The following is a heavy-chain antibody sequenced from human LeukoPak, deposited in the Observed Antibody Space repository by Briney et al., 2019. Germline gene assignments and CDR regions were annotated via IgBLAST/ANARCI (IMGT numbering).Heavy chain of an antibody. CDR1: GGTFSSYA. D-gene: IGHD3-10*01. CDR2: IIPIFGTA. V-gene: IGHV1-69*13. Sequence: SVKVSCKASGGTFSSYAISWVRQAPGQGLEWMGGIIPIFGTANYAQKFQGRVTITADESTSTAYMELSSLRSEDAAVYYCARDSITMVRGVIQDYYYYGMDVWGQGTTVTVSS. J-gene: IGHJ6*02. CDR3: ARDSITMVRGVIQDYYYYGMDV.